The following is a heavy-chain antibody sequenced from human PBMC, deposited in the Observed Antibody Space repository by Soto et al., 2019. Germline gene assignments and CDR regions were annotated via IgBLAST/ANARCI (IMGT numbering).Heavy chain of an antibody. CDR2: INHSGST. Sequence: SETLSLTCAVYGGSFSGYYWSWIRQPPGKGLEWIGEINHSGSTNYNPSLKSRVTISVDTSKNQFSLKLSSVTAADTDVYYCARWRGWETVNTYYYYDGMDVWGQGTTVTVSS. J-gene: IGHJ6*02. CDR1: GGSFSGYY. D-gene: IGHD4-4*01. CDR3: ARWRGWETVNTYYYYDGMDV. V-gene: IGHV4-34*01.